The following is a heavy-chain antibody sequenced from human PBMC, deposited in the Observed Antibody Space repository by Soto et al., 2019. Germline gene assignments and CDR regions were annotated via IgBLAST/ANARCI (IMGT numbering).Heavy chain of an antibody. V-gene: IGHV1-18*01. CDR1: GYTFTAYG. D-gene: IGHD3-9*01. CDR3: ARELNTDPTAYYSFAY. J-gene: IGHJ4*02. Sequence: QVQLVQSGPEVTMPGASVKVSCKTSGYTFTAYGLAWLRQAPGQRPEWLGWVDTANANTNYAEKFQGRVTMTSDRSTTTTYTELRSLRSDDTAVYYCARELNTDPTAYYSFAYWGQGNLVTVSS. CDR2: VDTANANT.